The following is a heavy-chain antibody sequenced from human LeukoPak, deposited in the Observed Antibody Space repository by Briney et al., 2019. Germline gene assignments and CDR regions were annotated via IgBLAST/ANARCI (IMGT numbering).Heavy chain of an antibody. CDR3: ARLKTTLEEDY. V-gene: IGHV4-39*01. Sequence: PSETLSLTCTVSGGSISSSSYYWGWIRQPPGKGLEWIGSIYYSGSTYYNPSLKSRVTISVDTSKNQFSLKLSSVTAADTAVYYCARLKTTLEEDYWGQGTLVTVSS. D-gene: IGHD1/OR15-1a*01. CDR1: GGSISSSSYY. CDR2: IYYSGST. J-gene: IGHJ4*02.